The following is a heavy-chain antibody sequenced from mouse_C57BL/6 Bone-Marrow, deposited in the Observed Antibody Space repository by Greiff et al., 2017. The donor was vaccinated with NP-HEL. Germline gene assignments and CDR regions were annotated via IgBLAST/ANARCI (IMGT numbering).Heavy chain of an antibody. CDR1: GYTFTSYW. J-gene: IGHJ1*03. D-gene: IGHD1-2*01. Sequence: VQLQQPGAELVKPGASVKLSCKASGYTFTSYWMHWVKQRPGQGLEWIGMIHPNSGSTNYNEKFKSKATLTVDKSSSTAYMQLSSLTSEDSAVYYCARGGHYYGPWYFDVWGTGTTVTVSS. CDR3: ARGGHYYGPWYFDV. V-gene: IGHV1-64*01. CDR2: IHPNSGST.